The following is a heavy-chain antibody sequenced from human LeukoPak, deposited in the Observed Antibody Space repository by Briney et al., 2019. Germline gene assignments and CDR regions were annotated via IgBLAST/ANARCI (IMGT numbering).Heavy chain of an antibody. Sequence: GGSLRLSCTASGFTFSDHYMDWVRQAPGKGLEWVVRIRDRGHSYTTDYAASVKGRFTISRDDSKDSLYMQMNRLKIEDTAVYYCTRAIYSGSFFDYWGQGTLLTVSS. V-gene: IGHV3-72*01. J-gene: IGHJ4*02. CDR2: IRDRGHSYTT. CDR3: TRAIYSGSFFDY. CDR1: GFTFSDHY. D-gene: IGHD1-26*01.